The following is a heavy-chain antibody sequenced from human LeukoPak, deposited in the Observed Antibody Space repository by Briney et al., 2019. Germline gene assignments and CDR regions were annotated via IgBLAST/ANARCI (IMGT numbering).Heavy chain of an antibody. V-gene: IGHV4-39*07. J-gene: IGHJ4*02. CDR2: IYYSGST. Sequence: SETLSLTCTVSGGSISSSSYYWGWIRQPPGKGLEWSGSIYYSGSTYYNPSLKSRVTISVDTSKNQFSLKLSSVTAADTAVYYCARERITMIVVVMPDYWGQGTLVTVSS. D-gene: IGHD3-22*01. CDR1: GGSISSSSYY. CDR3: ARERITMIVVVMPDY.